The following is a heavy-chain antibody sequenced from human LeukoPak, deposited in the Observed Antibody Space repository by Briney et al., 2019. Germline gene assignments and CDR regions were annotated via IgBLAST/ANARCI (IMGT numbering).Heavy chain of an antibody. D-gene: IGHD3-22*01. V-gene: IGHV1-46*01. CDR3: ARPLNYYDSSGLHY. Sequence: GASVKVSCKASGGTFSSYGISWVRQAPGQGLEWMGIINPSGGSTSYAQKFQGRVTMTRDTSTSTVYMELSSLRSEDTAVYYCARPLNYYDSSGLHYWGQGTLVTVSS. CDR1: GGTFSSYG. CDR2: INPSGGST. J-gene: IGHJ4*02.